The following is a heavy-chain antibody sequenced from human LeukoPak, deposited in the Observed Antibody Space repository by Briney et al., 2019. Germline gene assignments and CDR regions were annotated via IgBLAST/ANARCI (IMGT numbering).Heavy chain of an antibody. CDR2: ISGSSSDI. V-gene: IGHV3-21*06. J-gene: IGHJ4*02. CDR3: ARRGYHDSSGYDY. CDR1: GFTFSSYS. D-gene: IGHD3-22*01. Sequence: GGSLRLSCAASGFTFSSYSMNWVRQARGKGLEWVSSISGSSSDIYYADSVKGRFTISRDNAKNSVFLQMNNLRAEDTAIYYCARRGYHDSSGYDYWGQGTLVTVSS.